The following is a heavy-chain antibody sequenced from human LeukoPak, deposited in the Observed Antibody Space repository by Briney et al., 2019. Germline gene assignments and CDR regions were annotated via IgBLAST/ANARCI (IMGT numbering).Heavy chain of an antibody. CDR2: ISGGGGST. Sequence: GGSLRLSCAASGFTFDDYAMHWVRQAPGKGLEWVSAISGGGGSTYYADSVKGRFTISRDNSKNTLYLQMNSLRAEDTAVYYCAKDRNYYDSSGYYYGDYWGQGTLVTVSS. CDR3: AKDRNYYDSSGYYYGDY. J-gene: IGHJ4*02. CDR1: GFTFDDYA. V-gene: IGHV3-23*01. D-gene: IGHD3-22*01.